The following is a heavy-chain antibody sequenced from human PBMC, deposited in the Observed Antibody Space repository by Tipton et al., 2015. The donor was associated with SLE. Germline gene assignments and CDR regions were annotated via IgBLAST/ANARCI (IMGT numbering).Heavy chain of an antibody. D-gene: IGHD3-16*01. CDR3: ARGGGYQLRFSSVDWLDP. CDR1: GGSISSSSYY. CDR2: INHAGGA. V-gene: IGHV4-39*07. J-gene: IGHJ5*02. Sequence: TLSLTCTVSGGSISSSSYYWGWIRQPPGKGLEWIGEINHAGGAKYNPSLESRVTISVDTSKSQFSLKLNSVTAADTAVYYCARGGGYQLRFSSVDWLDPWGQGILVSVSS.